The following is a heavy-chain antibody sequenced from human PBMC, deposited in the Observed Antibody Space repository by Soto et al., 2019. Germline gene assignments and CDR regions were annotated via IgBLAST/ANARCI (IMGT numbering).Heavy chain of an antibody. J-gene: IGHJ3*02. CDR1: GFTFSSYA. D-gene: IGHD2-15*01. CDR2: ISGSGGST. Sequence: LRLSCAASGFTFSSYAMSWVRQAPGKGLEWVSAISGSGGSTYYADSVKGRFTISRDNSKNTLYLQMNSLRAEDTAVYYCAKELESIVVVVAATYAFDIWGQGTMVTVSS. CDR3: AKELESIVVVVAATYAFDI. V-gene: IGHV3-23*01.